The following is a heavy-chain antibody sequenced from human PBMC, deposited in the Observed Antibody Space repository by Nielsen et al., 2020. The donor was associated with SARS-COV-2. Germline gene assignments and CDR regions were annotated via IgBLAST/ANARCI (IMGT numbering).Heavy chain of an antibody. CDR2: IRTKSHSYET. D-gene: IGHD6-19*01. CDR3: AKDLSAVAGPLDY. J-gene: IGHJ4*02. Sequence: GGSLRLSCAASGFSISDSGMHWVRQASGRGLEWLGRIRTKSHSYETVYAVSVRDRFTISRDDSENTLYLQMNSLRAEDTAVYYCAKDLSAVAGPLDYWGQGTLVTVSS. V-gene: IGHV3-73*01. CDR1: GFSISDSG.